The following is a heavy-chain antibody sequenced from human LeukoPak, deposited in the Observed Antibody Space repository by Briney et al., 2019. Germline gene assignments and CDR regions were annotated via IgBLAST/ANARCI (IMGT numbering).Heavy chain of an antibody. V-gene: IGHV3-23*01. CDR2: VTTSGDRT. Sequence: GGSLRLSCATSGFIFTSYAMHWVRQAPGKGLEWVSSVTTSGDRTFYADSVRGRFTISRDNSKNTLFLQMNSLIAEDTAVYYCAARTNSLSFEIWGQGTMVTVSS. J-gene: IGHJ3*02. CDR3: AARTNSLSFEI. D-gene: IGHD4-23*01. CDR1: GFIFTSYA.